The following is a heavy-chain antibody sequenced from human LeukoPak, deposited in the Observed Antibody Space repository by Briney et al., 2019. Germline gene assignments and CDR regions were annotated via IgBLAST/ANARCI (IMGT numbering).Heavy chain of an antibody. CDR1: GFTFSSYG. V-gene: IGHV3-33*06. D-gene: IGHD5-12*01. Sequence: GRSLRLSCAASGFTFSSYGMHWVRQAPGKGLEWVAVIWYDGSNKYYADSVKGRFTISRDNSKNTLYLQMNSLRAEDTAVYYCAKSLGSGYDPVNWLDPWGQGTLVTVSS. CDR3: AKSLGSGYDPVNWLDP. CDR2: IWYDGSNK. J-gene: IGHJ5*02.